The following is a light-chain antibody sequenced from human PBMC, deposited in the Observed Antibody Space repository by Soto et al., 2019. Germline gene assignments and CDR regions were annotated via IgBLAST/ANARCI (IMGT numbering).Light chain of an antibody. V-gene: IGKV1-39*01. CDR1: QTISNF. Sequence: DIQMTQSPSSLFASVGDRLTITCRASQTISNFLNWYQQKPGRAPKLLIYNASSLQSEVPSRFSGSGSGTDFTLTISSLQPEDVATYYCQHSYNTPRTFGQGTKVEIK. CDR3: QHSYNTPRT. CDR2: NAS. J-gene: IGKJ1*01.